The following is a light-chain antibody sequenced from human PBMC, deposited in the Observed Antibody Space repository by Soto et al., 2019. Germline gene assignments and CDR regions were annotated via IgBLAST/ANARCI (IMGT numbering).Light chain of an antibody. J-gene: IGLJ1*01. CDR1: SSDVGSYNL. Sequence: QSVLTQPASVSGSPGQSITISCTGTSSDVGSYNLVSWYQQLPGKAPKLMIYEGSKRPSGVSNRFSGSKSGNTASLTISGLQAEDEAVYYCCSYVASSTSYVFGTGTKATVL. V-gene: IGLV2-23*01. CDR3: CSYVASSTSYV. CDR2: EGS.